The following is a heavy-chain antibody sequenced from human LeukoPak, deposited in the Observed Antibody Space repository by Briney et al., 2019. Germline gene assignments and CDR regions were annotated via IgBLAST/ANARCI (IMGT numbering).Heavy chain of an antibody. CDR3: ARGHFAFDY. CDR2: ISYDGSDK. Sequence: GRSLRLSCAASGFTFSNYAMHWVRQAPGKGLEWVAVISYDGSDKYYADSVKGRFTISRDNSKNTLYLQMNSLRAEDTAVYYCARGHFAFDYWGQGTLVTVSS. J-gene: IGHJ4*02. V-gene: IGHV3-30-3*01. CDR1: GFTFSNYA.